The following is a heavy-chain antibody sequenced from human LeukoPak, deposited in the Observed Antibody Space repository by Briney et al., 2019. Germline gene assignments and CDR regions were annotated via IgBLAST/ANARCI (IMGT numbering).Heavy chain of an antibody. D-gene: IGHD3-9*01. V-gene: IGHV4-34*01. CDR3: ARGGTISKGEFDY. Sequence: SETLSLTCTDNGGYFSGYYWSWIRQPPGKGLEWIGEINHSGSTSYNPSLKSRLTISVDTSKNEFSLKLSSVTAADTAVYYCARGGTISKGEFDYWGQGTLVTVSS. CDR2: INHSGST. CDR1: GGYFSGYY. J-gene: IGHJ4*02.